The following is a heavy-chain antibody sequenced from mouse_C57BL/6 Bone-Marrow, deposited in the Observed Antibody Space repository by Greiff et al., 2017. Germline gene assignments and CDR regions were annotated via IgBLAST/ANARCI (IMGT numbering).Heavy chain of an antibody. CDR2: IYPRDGST. Sequence: VKLMESDAELVKPGASVKISCKVSGYTFTDHTIHWMKQRPEQGLEWIGYIYPRDGSTKYNEKFKGKATLTADKSSSTAYMQLNSLTSEDSAVYFCARVVTTGGSYFDYWGQGTTLTVSS. CDR3: ARVVTTGGSYFDY. V-gene: IGHV1-78*01. D-gene: IGHD2-2*01. J-gene: IGHJ2*01. CDR1: GYTFTDHT.